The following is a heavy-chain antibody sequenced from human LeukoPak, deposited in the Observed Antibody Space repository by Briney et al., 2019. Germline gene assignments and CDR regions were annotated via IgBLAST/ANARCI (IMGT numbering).Heavy chain of an antibody. D-gene: IGHD3-10*01. V-gene: IGHV5-51*01. Sequence: GESLKISCKASGYRFTTYWIGWVRQLPRKGLEWMGIIFPGDSDTIYSPSFQGQVTISADKSINTPYLHWSSLKASDTALYYCATSESQTQFDYWGQGTRVTVSS. CDR2: IFPGDSDT. J-gene: IGHJ4*02. CDR3: ATSESQTQFDY. CDR1: GYRFTTYW.